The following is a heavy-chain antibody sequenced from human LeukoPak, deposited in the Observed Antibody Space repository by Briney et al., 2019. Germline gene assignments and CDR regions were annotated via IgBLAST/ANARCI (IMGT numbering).Heavy chain of an antibody. V-gene: IGHV4-34*01. CDR2: INHSGST. J-gene: IGHJ5*02. CDR1: GGSFSGYY. D-gene: IGHD2-2*01. CDR3: ARGRGKTYCSSTSCYVWFDP. Sequence: SETLSLTCAVYGGSFSGYYWSWIRQPPGKGLEWIGEINHSGSTNYNPSLKSRVTISVDTSKNQFSLKLSSVTAADTAVYYCARGRGKTYCSSTSCYVWFDPWGQGTLVTVSS.